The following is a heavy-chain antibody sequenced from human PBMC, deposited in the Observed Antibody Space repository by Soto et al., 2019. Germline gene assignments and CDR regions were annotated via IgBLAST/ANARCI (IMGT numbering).Heavy chain of an antibody. CDR2: FFYRGST. D-gene: IGHD6-13*01. Sequence: SETLSLTCTVSGDSISSSNFYWAWIRQPPGRGLEFIGTFFYRGSTYLNPSLKSRVTTSVDPSKNQFSLRLSSVTAADTAVYYCATKGRWYVGYYYYGMDVWGQGTTVT. J-gene: IGHJ6*02. CDR3: ATKGRWYVGYYYYGMDV. CDR1: GDSISSSNFY. V-gene: IGHV4-39*01.